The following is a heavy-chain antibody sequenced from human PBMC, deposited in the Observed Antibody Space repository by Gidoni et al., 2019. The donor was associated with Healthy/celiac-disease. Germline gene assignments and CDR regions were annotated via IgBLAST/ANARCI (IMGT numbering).Heavy chain of an antibody. J-gene: IGHJ4*02. V-gene: IGHV3-49*05. D-gene: IGHD2-15*01. CDR2: IRSKAYGGTT. CDR3: TRVGVVVAATQYVFDY. CDR1: GFTFCDYP. Sequence: EVQLLVSGRGLVTPGRSLRLSCTPSGFTFCDYPMSWFRQDPGKGLEWVGFIRSKAYGGTTECAASEKGRFTISRDDSKSIAYLQMNSLKTEDTAVYYCTRVGVVVAATQYVFDYWGQGTLVTVSS.